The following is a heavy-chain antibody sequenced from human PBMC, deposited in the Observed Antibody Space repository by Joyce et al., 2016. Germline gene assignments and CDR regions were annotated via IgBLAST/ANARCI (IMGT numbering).Heavy chain of an antibody. CDR1: GFSFSGYW. V-gene: IGHV3-74*01. CDR3: VRGISARPGGPNWFDP. Sequence: EVQLVESGGGLVQPGGSLRLSCAASGFSFSGYWLHWVRQAPGKGLVWVARINTDGSSTSFADSVKGRFTISRDNAKNTLYLQMNSLRAEDTAVYYCVRGISARPGGPNWFDPWGQGTLVTVSS. D-gene: IGHD6-6*01. CDR2: INTDGSST. J-gene: IGHJ5*02.